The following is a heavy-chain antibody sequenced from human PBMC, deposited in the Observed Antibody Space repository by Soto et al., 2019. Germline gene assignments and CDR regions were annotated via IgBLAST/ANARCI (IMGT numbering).Heavy chain of an antibody. D-gene: IGHD6-19*01. CDR1: GFTISSNA. J-gene: IGHJ3*02. V-gene: IGHV3-23*01. CDR2: INGSGGST. Sequence: TGGSLRLSCAASGFTISSNAMSWVRQAQEKGQEWDSDINGSGGSTYYADSVKGRFTISRDNSKNTLYLQMNSLRAEDTAVYFCAKDPVHEWLPSRDAFDIWGQGTMVTVSS. CDR3: AKDPVHEWLPSRDAFDI.